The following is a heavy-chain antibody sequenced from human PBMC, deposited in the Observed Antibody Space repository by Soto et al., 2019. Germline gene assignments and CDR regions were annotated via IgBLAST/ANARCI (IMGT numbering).Heavy chain of an antibody. Sequence: PSETLSLTCFVSGGSISSSNWWSWVRQPPGKGLEWIGEIYHSGSTNYNPSLKSRVTISVDKSKNQFSLKLSSVTAADTAVYYSARMGGYYDSSGYYYADFDYWGQGTRVTVSS. CDR3: ARMGGYYDSSGYYYADFDY. J-gene: IGHJ4*02. CDR2: IYHSGST. CDR1: GGSISSSNW. D-gene: IGHD3-22*01. V-gene: IGHV4-4*02.